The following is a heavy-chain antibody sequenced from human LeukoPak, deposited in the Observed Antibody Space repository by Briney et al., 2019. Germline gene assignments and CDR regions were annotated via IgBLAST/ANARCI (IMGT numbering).Heavy chain of an antibody. V-gene: IGHV1-18*01. CDR2: ISVFNGNT. D-gene: IGHD5-24*01. Sequence: ASVKVSCKASGYTFTSYGITWVRQAPGQGLEWMGWISVFNGNTMESQKFQDRVIMTADTSTGTAYMELRSLRSDDTAVYYCARDIEQEMAKEDFDYYYMDVWGKGTTVIVSS. CDR3: ARDIEQEMAKEDFDYYYMDV. J-gene: IGHJ6*03. CDR1: GYTFTSYG.